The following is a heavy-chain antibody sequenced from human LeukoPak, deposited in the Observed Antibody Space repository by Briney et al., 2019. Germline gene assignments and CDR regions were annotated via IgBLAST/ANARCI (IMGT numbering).Heavy chain of an antibody. J-gene: IGHJ4*02. CDR1: GGSISSNSYY. D-gene: IGHD3-22*01. CDR2: IYYSGNT. CDR3: ARVSYYDSSGYPRFDY. V-gene: IGHV4-39*07. Sequence: SETLSLTCTVSGGSISSNSYYWGWIRQPPGKGLEWIGNIYYSGNTYYNPSLKSRVTISVDTSKNQFSLKLSSVTAADTAVYYCARVSYYDSSGYPRFDYWGQGTLVTVSS.